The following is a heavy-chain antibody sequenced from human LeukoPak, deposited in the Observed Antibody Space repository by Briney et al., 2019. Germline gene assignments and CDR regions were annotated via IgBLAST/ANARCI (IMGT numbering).Heavy chain of an antibody. CDR1: GFTFSSYE. CDR3: ARSQTGSSSWYYFDY. V-gene: IGHV3-48*03. J-gene: IGHJ4*02. Sequence: GGSLRLSCAASGFTFSSYEMNWVCQAPGKGLEWVSYISSSGSTIYYADSVKGRFTISRDNAKNSLYLQMNSLRAEDTAVYYCARSQTGSSSWYYFDYRGQGTLVTVSS. CDR2: ISSSGSTI. D-gene: IGHD6-13*01.